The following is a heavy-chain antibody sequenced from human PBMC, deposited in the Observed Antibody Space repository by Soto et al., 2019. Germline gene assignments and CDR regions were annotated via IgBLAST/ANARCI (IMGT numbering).Heavy chain of an antibody. D-gene: IGHD6-13*01. CDR2: IWYDGSNK. CDR1: GFNFRSYG. CDR3: ARDNIAGSYFFDY. J-gene: IGHJ4*02. V-gene: IGHV3-33*01. Sequence: QVQMVESGGGVVQSGRSLRLSCATSGFNFRSYGIHWVRQAPGKGLEWVGIIWYDGSNKYYADSVKGRFTISRDDSKNTVYLQMDSLRVEDTAIYYCARDNIAGSYFFDYWGQGSLVTVSS.